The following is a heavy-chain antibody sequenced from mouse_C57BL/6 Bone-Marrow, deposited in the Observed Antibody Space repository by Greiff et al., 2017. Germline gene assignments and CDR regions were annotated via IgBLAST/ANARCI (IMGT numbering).Heavy chain of an antibody. V-gene: IGHV1-64*01. CDR3: ARGRRRWYFDV. CDR1: GYTFTSYW. J-gene: IGHJ1*03. Sequence: QVQLQQPGAELVKPGASVKLSCKASGYTFTSYWMHWVKQRPGQGLEWIGMIHPNSGSTNYNEKFKSKATLTVDKSSSTAYMQLSSLTYEDSAVYYCARGRRRWYFDVWGTGTTVTVSS. CDR2: IHPNSGST.